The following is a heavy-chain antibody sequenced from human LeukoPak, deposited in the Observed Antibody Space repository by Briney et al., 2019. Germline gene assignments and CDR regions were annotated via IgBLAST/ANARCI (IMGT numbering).Heavy chain of an antibody. V-gene: IGHV4-39*07. CDR2: IYYSGST. CDR3: ARVTSDDYDILTGYHRRSNWFDP. Sequence: SETLSLTCTVSGGSISSSSYYWGWIRQPPGKGLEWIGSIYYSGSTYYNPSLKSRVTISVDTSKNQFSLKLSSVTAADTAVYYCARVTSDDYDILTGYHRRSNWFDPWGQGTLVTVSS. D-gene: IGHD3-9*01. J-gene: IGHJ5*02. CDR1: GGSISSSSYY.